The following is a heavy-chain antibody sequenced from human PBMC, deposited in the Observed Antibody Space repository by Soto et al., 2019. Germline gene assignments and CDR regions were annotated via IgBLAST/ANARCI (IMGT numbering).Heavy chain of an antibody. J-gene: IGHJ6*02. CDR3: AREGRYYDFWSGPPGGMDV. CDR1: GGSFSGYY. CDR2: INHSGST. D-gene: IGHD3-3*01. Sequence: QVQLQQWGAGLLKPSETLSLTCAVYGGSFSGYYWSWIRQPPGKGLEWIGEINHSGSTNYNPSLKSRVTISVATSKNRFSMKLSSVPAADTAVYYCAREGRYYDFWSGPPGGMDVWGQGTTVTVSS. V-gene: IGHV4-34*01.